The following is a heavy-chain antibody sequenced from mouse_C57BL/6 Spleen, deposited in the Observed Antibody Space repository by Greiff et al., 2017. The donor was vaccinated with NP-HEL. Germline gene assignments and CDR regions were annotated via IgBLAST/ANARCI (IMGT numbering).Heavy chain of an antibody. Sequence: EVQRVESGGGLVKPGGSLKLSCAASGFTFSSYAMSWVRQTPEKRLEWVATLSDGGSYTYYPDNVKGRFTISRDNAKNHLYLQMSHLKSEDTAMYYCARDIDRGFAYWGQGTLVTVSA. J-gene: IGHJ3*01. CDR3: ARDIDRGFAY. V-gene: IGHV5-4*01. CDR1: GFTFSSYA. CDR2: LSDGGSYT. D-gene: IGHD2-14*01.